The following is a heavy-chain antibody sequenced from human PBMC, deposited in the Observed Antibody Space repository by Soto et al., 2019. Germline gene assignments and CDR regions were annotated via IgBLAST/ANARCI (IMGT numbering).Heavy chain of an antibody. CDR1: GGSFSGYY. V-gene: IGHV4-34*01. CDR2: INHSGST. Sequence: SETLSLTCAVYGGSFSGYYWSWTRQPPGKGLEWIGEINHSGSTNYNPSLKSRVTISVDTSKHQFSLKLSSVTAAGTAVYYCARGGVGAVAGTDWFDPWGQGTLVTVSS. J-gene: IGHJ5*02. CDR3: ARGGVGAVAGTDWFDP. D-gene: IGHD6-19*01.